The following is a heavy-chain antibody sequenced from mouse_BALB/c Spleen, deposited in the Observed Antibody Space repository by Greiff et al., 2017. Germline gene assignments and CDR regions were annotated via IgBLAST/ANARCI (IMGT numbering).Heavy chain of an antibody. CDR1: GFTFSSYA. Sequence: EVQLVESGGGLVKPGGSLKLSCAASGFTFSSYAMSWVRQTPEKRLEWVASISSGGSTYYPDSVKGRFTISRDNARNILYLQMSSLRSEDTAMYYCARGGPYYGNYRFAYWGQGTLVTVSA. J-gene: IGHJ3*01. D-gene: IGHD2-10*01. CDR2: ISSGGST. V-gene: IGHV5-6-5*01. CDR3: ARGGPYYGNYRFAY.